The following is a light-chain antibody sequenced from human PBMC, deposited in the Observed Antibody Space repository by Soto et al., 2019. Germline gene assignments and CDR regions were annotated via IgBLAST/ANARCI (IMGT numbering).Light chain of an antibody. J-gene: IGKJ2*01. CDR1: QSVSSN. CDR2: GAS. V-gene: IGKV3-15*01. Sequence: EIGMTQSPATLSVSPGERATLSCRASQSVSSNLVWYQQKPGQAPRLLIYGASTRATGIPARFSGSGSGTEFTLTISSLQSEDFAVYYCQQYNNWPPMYTFGQGTKLEIK. CDR3: QQYNNWPPMYT.